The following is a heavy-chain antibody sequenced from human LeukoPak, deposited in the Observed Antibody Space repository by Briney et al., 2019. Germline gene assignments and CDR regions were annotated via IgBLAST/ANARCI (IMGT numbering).Heavy chain of an antibody. CDR2: ISSDGREN. Sequence: GGSLRLSCAASGFAFTNYAMHWVRQTPGKGLQWVGLISSDGRENIYADPVKGRFTVSRDNSKNTLYLQMNSLRPEDTAVYYCVKGLVETTMSYSVDYWGQGALVTVSS. CDR1: GFAFTNYA. D-gene: IGHD3-10*02. J-gene: IGHJ4*02. CDR3: VKGLVETTMSYSVDY. V-gene: IGHV3-30*18.